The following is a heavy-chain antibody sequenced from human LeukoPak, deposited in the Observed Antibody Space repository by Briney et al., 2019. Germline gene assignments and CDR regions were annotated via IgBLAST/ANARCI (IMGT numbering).Heavy chain of an antibody. J-gene: IGHJ5*02. Sequence: PSETLSLTCTVSGASISSSSYYWVWIPHPPGRGMEWLGTIYYTGNTYYNPSLKSRVTVSVDTSKNQFSLKLSSVTAADTALYYCGRLVLGFCSGGFCYSDWFDPWGPGTLVTVSS. CDR2: IYYTGNT. CDR1: GASISSSSYY. CDR3: GRLVLGFCSGGFCYSDWFDP. V-gene: IGHV4-39*01. D-gene: IGHD2-15*01.